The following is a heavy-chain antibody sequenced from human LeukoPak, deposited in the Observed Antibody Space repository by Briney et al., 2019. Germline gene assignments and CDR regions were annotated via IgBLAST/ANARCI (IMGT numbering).Heavy chain of an antibody. CDR1: GFTFSTYA. CDR3: AKDLHGSGTYFDY. CDR2: ISGGGDGT. Sequence: GGSLRLSCPASGFTFSTYAMTWVRQAPGKGLEWVSTISGGGDGTHYADSVKGRFTISRDNSKNTLYLQMSNLRADDTAVYYCAKDLHGSGTYFDYWGQGTLVPVSS. V-gene: IGHV3-23*01. J-gene: IGHJ4*02. D-gene: IGHD3-10*01.